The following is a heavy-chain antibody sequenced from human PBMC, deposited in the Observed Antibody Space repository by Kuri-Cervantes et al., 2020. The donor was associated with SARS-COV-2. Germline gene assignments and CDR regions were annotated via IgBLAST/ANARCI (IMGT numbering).Heavy chain of an antibody. CDR3: ARALGYCSSTSCSYWDYYYYGMDV. D-gene: IGHD2-2*01. Sequence: ASVKVSCKTSGYTFTDYYIHWVRQAPGQGLEWMGWINPNSGGTNYAQKFQGWVTMTRDTSISTAYMELSRLRSDDTAVYYCARALGYCSSTSCSYWDYYYYGMDVWGQGTTVTVSS. CDR2: INPNSGGT. CDR1: GYTFTDYY. J-gene: IGHJ6*02. V-gene: IGHV1-2*04.